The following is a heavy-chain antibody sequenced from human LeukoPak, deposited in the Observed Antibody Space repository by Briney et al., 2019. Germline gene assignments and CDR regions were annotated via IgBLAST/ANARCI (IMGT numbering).Heavy chain of an antibody. CDR3: ARGGRSSWFRPALYYYYYMDV. CDR2: MNPNSGNT. J-gene: IGHJ6*03. D-gene: IGHD6-13*01. CDR1: GYTLTSYD. Sequence: ASVKVSCKASGYTLTSYDINWVRQATGQGLEWMGWMNPNSGNTGYAQKFQGRVTMTRNTSISTAYMELSSLRSEDTAVYYCARGGRSSWFRPALYYYYYMDVWGKGTTVTVSS. V-gene: IGHV1-8*01.